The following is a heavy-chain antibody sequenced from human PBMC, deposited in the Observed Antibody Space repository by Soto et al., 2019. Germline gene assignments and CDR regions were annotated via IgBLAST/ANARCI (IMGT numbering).Heavy chain of an antibody. CDR2: VIHGGNT. Sequence: QLQLHQWGGGPVKPSETLTLTCAVYGGSFSGHYWTWFRQPPVNGLEWIGEVIHGGNTNYNPSLKSRVTISTDTARTQFSLKVNSVTAADTAVYYCVRRGGGSYPRYSDYWGQGTLVTVSS. V-gene: IGHV4-34*12. D-gene: IGHD3-10*01. CDR1: GGSFSGHY. J-gene: IGHJ4*02. CDR3: VRRGGGSYPRYSDY.